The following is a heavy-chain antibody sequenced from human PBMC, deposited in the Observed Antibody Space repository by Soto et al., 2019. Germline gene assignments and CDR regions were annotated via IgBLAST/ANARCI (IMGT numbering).Heavy chain of an antibody. V-gene: IGHV4-4*07. CDR1: GGSISSYY. J-gene: IGHJ5*02. CDR2: IYTSGTI. D-gene: IGHD1-20*01. CDR3: ARDVGRYNINRVWFAP. Sequence: SLTCTVSGGSISSYYWSWIRQPAGKGLEWIGRIYTSGTIYYNPSLKSRVTISLDTSKNQFSLSLSSVTAADTAHYYCARDVGRYNINRVWFAPWGQGILVTVSS.